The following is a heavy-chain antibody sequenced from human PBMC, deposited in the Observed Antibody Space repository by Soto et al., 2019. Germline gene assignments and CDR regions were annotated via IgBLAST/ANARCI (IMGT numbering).Heavy chain of an antibody. Sequence: ASVKVSCKASGYTFTSYGISWVRQAPGQGLEWMGWISGYNGKTNYAQKVQDRVTMTTDTSTSTVYMELRSLRSDDTAVYYCARVGDVPYYHYVMDFWGKGTTVTVSS. J-gene: IGHJ6*04. V-gene: IGHV1-18*01. CDR1: GYTFTSYG. CDR2: ISGYNGKT. CDR3: ARVGDVPYYHYVMDF. D-gene: IGHD2-21*02.